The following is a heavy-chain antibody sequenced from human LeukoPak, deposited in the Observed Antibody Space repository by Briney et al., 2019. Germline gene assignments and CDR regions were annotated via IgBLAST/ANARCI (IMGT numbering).Heavy chain of an antibody. V-gene: IGHV4-4*07. J-gene: IGHJ1*01. CDR2: ISTGGST. CDR3: ARDQTYYVSSGYYYVTYFQH. CDR1: GASISSSY. Sequence: SETLSLTCTVSGASISSSYCTWIRQPAGEGLEWIGRISTGGSTTYNPSFRSRVTMSLDTSKNQFSLNLTSVTAADTAVYYCARDQTYYVSSGYYYVTYFQHWGQGILVTVSS. D-gene: IGHD3-22*01.